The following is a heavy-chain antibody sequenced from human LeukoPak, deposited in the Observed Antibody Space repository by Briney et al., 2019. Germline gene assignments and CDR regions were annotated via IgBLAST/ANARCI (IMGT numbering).Heavy chain of an antibody. V-gene: IGHV3-33*01. CDR2: IWYDGSNK. D-gene: IGHD2-2*01. CDR1: GFTFSSYG. CDR3: ARNGAVVPAAYYYYYMDV. Sequence: GRSLRLSCAASGFTFSSYGMHWVRQAPGKGLEWVAVIWYDGSNKYYADSVKGRFTISRDNSKNTLYLQMNSLRAEDTAVYYCARNGAVVPAAYYYYYMDVWGKGTTVTVSS. J-gene: IGHJ6*03.